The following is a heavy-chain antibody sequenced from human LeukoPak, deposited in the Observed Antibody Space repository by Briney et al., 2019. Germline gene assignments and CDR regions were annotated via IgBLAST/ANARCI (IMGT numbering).Heavy chain of an antibody. D-gene: IGHD3-10*01. V-gene: IGHV1-18*01. CDR3: AREGEWSGELLPPGFDY. Sequence: ASVKVSCKASGYTFTSYGISWVRQAPGQGLEWMGWISAYNGNTNYAQKLQGRVTMTTDTSTSAAYMELRSLRSDDTAVYYCAREGEWSGELLPPGFDYWGQGTLVTVSS. CDR2: ISAYNGNT. CDR1: GYTFTSYG. J-gene: IGHJ4*02.